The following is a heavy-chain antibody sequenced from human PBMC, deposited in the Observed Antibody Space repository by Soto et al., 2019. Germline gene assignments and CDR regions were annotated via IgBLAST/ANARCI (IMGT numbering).Heavy chain of an antibody. D-gene: IGHD3-3*01. V-gene: IGHV4-39*01. J-gene: IGHJ6*03. CDR2: MYYSGST. CDR3: ARIKIVGILTYYMDV. CDR1: GDSISTSSSYY. Sequence: QLQLQESGPGLVKPSETLSLSCTVSGDSISTSSSYYWGWIRQPPGKGLEWIANMYYSGSTYYNPSLKSRVTISLETSKNQFSLKLSSVTAADTAVYYCARIKIVGILTYYMDVWDKGTTVTVSS.